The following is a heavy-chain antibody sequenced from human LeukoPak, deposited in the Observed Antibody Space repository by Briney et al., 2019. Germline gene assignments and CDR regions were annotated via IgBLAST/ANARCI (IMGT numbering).Heavy chain of an antibody. D-gene: IGHD1-26*01. CDR3: AKDSSWELRYGYFDY. CDR1: GFTFSSYA. CDR2: ISGSGGST. Sequence: PGGSLRLSCAASGFTFSSYAISWVRQAPGKGLEWVSAISGSGGSTYYADSVKGRFTISRDNSKNTLYLQMNSLRAEDTAVYYCAKDSSWELRYGYFDYWGQGTLVTVSS. V-gene: IGHV3-23*01. J-gene: IGHJ4*02.